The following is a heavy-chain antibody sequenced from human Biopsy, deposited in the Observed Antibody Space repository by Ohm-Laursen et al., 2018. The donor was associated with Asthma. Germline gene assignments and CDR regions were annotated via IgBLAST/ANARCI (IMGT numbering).Heavy chain of an antibody. V-gene: IGHV1-24*01. CDR1: GYSLTDLS. CDR3: ASDFPKDYVRYNFQF. CDR2: HDHEEGGT. D-gene: IGHD4-17*01. Sequence: VSVKVSCKISGYSLTDLSMHWVRQAPGQGLEWMGGHDHEEGGTVNARRFQGRVTMTEDASTDTAYMELSSLSSDDTAVYYCASDFPKDYVRYNFQFWGQGTLVTVSS. J-gene: IGHJ4*02.